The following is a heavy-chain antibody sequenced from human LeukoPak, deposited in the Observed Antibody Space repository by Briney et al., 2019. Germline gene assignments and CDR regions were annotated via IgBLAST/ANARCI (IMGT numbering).Heavy chain of an antibody. J-gene: IGHJ4*02. D-gene: IGHD2-2*01. V-gene: IGHV3-23*01. CDR1: GFTFSSSD. Sequence: GGSLRLSCAASGFTFSSSDLSWVRQAPGKGLEWVSTISGSGGATYYADSVKGRFTISRDNSKNTLYLQMNSLRAEDAAVYYCAKGYCTSTSCYAVPFDYWGQGTLVTVSS. CDR3: AKGYCTSTSCYAVPFDY. CDR2: ISGSGGAT.